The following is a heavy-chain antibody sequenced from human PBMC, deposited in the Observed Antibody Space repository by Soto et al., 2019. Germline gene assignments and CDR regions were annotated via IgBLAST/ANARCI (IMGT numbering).Heavy chain of an antibody. J-gene: IGHJ6*03. Sequence: EVQLVESGGGLVQPGGSLRLSCAASGFTVSSNYMSWVRQAPGKGLEWVSVIYSGGSTYYADSVKGRLTISRHNSKNTLYLQMNSLRAEDTAVYYCARTPPDYYYYMDVWGKGTTVTVSS. CDR2: IYSGGST. CDR1: GFTVSSNY. V-gene: IGHV3-53*04. CDR3: ARTPPDYYYYMDV.